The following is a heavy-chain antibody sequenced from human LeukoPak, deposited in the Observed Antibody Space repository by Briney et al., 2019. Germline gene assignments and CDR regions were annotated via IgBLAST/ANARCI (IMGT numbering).Heavy chain of an antibody. Sequence: ASVKVSCKASGYTFTNYVIHWVRQAPGQRPEWMGWINAGNGDTKYSHHFQGRVTITRDTSISTAYMELSRLRSDDTAVYYCARSGVVPAAIGDYWGQGTLVTVSS. V-gene: IGHV1-3*01. CDR2: INAGNGDT. CDR1: GYTFTNYV. J-gene: IGHJ4*02. CDR3: ARSGVVPAAIGDY. D-gene: IGHD2-2*01.